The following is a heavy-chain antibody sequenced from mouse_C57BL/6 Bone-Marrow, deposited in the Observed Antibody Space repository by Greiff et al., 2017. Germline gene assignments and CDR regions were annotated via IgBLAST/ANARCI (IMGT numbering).Heavy chain of an antibody. J-gene: IGHJ2*01. V-gene: IGHV1-50*01. CDR1: GYTFTSYW. CDR3: AREGIYYDSYDY. Sequence: QVQLQQPGAELVKPGASVKLSCKASGYTFTSYWMQWVKQRPGQGLEWIGEIDPSDSYTNYNQKFKGKATLTVDTSSSTAYMQLSSLTSEDSAVYYCAREGIYYDSYDYGGQGTTITVSA. D-gene: IGHD2-4*01. CDR2: IDPSDSYT.